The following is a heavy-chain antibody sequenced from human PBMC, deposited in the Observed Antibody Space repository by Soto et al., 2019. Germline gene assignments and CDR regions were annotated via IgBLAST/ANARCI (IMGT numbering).Heavy chain of an antibody. CDR3: AHRRGISYYFFDY. CDR1: GFSLSTSGVS. J-gene: IGHJ4*02. CDR2: IYWDDDK. D-gene: IGHD2-15*01. Sequence: QITLKESGPTLFQPTQTLTLTCTFSGFSLSTSGVSVGWIRQPPGKALEWLALIYWDDDKRYSPSLKSRLTINKDTSKNQVVLTVTNMDPVDTATYYCAHRRGISYYFFDYWGPGTLVTVSS. V-gene: IGHV2-5*02.